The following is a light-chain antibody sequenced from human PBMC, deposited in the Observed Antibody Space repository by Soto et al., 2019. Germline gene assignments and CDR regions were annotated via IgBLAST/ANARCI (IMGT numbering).Light chain of an antibody. V-gene: IGKV3-15*01. CDR2: GAS. Sequence: EIVMTQSPATLSVSPGERATLSCRASQSVSSNLTWYQQKPGQAPRLLIYGASTRATGIPARFSGSGSGTDFTLTISSLQSEDFAVYYCQQYNNRPPWTFGQGTKVDIK. CDR3: QQYNNRPPWT. CDR1: QSVSSN. J-gene: IGKJ1*01.